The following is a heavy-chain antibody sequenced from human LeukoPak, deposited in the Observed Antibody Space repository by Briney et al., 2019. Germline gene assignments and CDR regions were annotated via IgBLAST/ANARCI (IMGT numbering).Heavy chain of an antibody. Sequence: GASVKVSCKASGYTFTSYGISWVRQAPEQGLEWMGWISAYNGNTNYAQKLQGRVTMTTDTSTSTAYMELRSLRSDDTAVYYCARVGSIAAAVYYFDYWGQGTLVTVSS. CDR1: GYTFTSYG. V-gene: IGHV1-18*01. CDR3: ARVGSIAAAVYYFDY. CDR2: ISAYNGNT. J-gene: IGHJ4*02. D-gene: IGHD6-13*01.